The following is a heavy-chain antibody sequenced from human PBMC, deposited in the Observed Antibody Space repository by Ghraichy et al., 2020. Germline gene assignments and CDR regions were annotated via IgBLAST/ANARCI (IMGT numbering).Heavy chain of an antibody. Sequence: GGSLRLSCAASGFTFSSYAMSWVRQAPGKGLEWVSAISGSGGSTYYADSVKGRFTISRDNSKNTLYLQMNSLRAEDTAVYYCAKDWGELRYFDWLEEGWSWFDPWGQGTLVTVSS. CDR3: AKDWGELRYFDWLEEGWSWFDP. V-gene: IGHV3-23*01. D-gene: IGHD3-9*01. CDR1: GFTFSSYA. CDR2: ISGSGGST. J-gene: IGHJ5*02.